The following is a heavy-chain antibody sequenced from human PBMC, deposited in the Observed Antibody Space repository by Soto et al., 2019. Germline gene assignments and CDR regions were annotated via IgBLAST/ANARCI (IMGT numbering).Heavy chain of an antibody. Sequence: SVKVSCKASGYSFTDYHIHWVRQAPVQGLEWLGRINPKSGGTSTAQKFQGWVTMTTDTSISTASMELTRLTSDDTAIYYCARGDSTDCSNGVCSFFYNHDMDVWGQGTTVTVS. CDR1: GYSFTDYH. CDR3: ARGDSTDCSNGVCSFFYNHDMDV. J-gene: IGHJ6*02. CDR2: INPKSGGT. V-gene: IGHV1-2*04. D-gene: IGHD2-8*01.